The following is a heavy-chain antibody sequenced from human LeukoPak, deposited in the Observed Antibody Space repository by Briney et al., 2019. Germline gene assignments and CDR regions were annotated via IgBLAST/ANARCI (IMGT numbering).Heavy chain of an antibody. V-gene: IGHV1-18*01. D-gene: IGHD3-16*02. J-gene: IGHJ1*01. CDR3: ARGLLTFGGVIGGPQALEYFQH. CDR2: GSAYNGRT. CDR1: GYTFTNYG. Sequence: ASVKVSCKASGYTFTNYGISWVRQAPGQGLEWMGWGSAYNGRTNYAQKFQGRVTMTTDTSTSTAYMELRSLTSDDTAMYYCARGLLTFGGVIGGPQALEYFQHWGQGTLVTVSS.